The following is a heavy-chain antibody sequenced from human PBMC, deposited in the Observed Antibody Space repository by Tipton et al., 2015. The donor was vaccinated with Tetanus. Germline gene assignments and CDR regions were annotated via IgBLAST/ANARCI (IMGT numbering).Heavy chain of an antibody. CDR1: GYTFTNYH. D-gene: IGHD3-16*01. CDR2: IDPKSGDT. CDR3: ARDAGPAGGGSFDY. V-gene: IGHV1-2*02. Sequence: QLVQSGAEVKKPGASVRVSCKPSGYTFTNYHVQWVRQAPGQGPEWMGWIDPKSGDTDFAQRFQGRVTMTRDSSISTVYMELSRLRSDDTAVYYCARDAGPAGGGSFDYWGQGTLVTVAS. J-gene: IGHJ4*02.